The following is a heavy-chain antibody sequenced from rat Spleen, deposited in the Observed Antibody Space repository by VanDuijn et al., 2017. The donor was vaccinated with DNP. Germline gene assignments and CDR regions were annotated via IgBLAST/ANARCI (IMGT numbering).Heavy chain of an antibody. D-gene: IGHD1-10*01. J-gene: IGHJ2*01. CDR2: ISYSGST. CDR3: ARYRITTRDYFDF. CDR1: GYSITSHY. V-gene: IGHV3-1*01. Sequence: EVQLQESGPGLVKPSQSLSLTCSVTGYSITSHYWGWIRKFPGNKMEWMGYISYSGSTSYNPSLKSRISITRDTSKNQFFLQLNSVTTEDTGTYYCARYRITTRDYFDFWGQGVMVTVSS.